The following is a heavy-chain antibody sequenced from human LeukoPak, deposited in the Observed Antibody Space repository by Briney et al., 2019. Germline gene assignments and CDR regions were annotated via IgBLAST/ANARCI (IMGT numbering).Heavy chain of an antibody. J-gene: IGHJ4*02. CDR1: GYTFTGYY. CDR3: ARDHSNYGLLFDY. CDR2: INPNSGGT. D-gene: IGHD4-4*01. Sequence: ASVKVSCKASGYTFTGYYMHWVRQAPGQGLEWMGWINPNSGGTNYAQKFQGRVTMTRDTSISTAYMELSRLRSDDTAVYYCARDHSNYGLLFDYWGQGTLVTVSS. V-gene: IGHV1-2*02.